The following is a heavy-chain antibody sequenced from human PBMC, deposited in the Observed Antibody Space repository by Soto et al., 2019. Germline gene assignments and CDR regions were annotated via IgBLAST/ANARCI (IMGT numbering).Heavy chain of an antibody. J-gene: IGHJ4*02. CDR1: GFTFSSYA. CDR3: AVGFKAVLPAARRHYGGNSAVDY. CDR2: ISGSGTRT. Sequence: EVQLLESGGGLVQPGGSLRLSCAVSGFTFSSYAMSWVRQAPGKGLEWVSAISGSGTRTYQVDSVKGRFTISRDNSKNTVYLKMKSMSVDDTAVYYCAVGFKAVLPAARRHYGGNSAVDYWGQGPLVTVSS. V-gene: IGHV3-23*01. D-gene: IGHD2-2*01.